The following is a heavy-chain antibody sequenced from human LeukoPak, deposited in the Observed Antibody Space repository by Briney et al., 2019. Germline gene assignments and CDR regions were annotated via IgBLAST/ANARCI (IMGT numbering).Heavy chain of an antibody. J-gene: IGHJ4*02. CDR1: GDTFSSYA. V-gene: IGHV1-69*13. Sequence: SVKVSCKASGDTFSSYAISWVRQAPGQGLEWMGGIIPIFGTANYAQKFQGRVTITADESTSTAYMELSSLRSEDTAVYYCARSPPQPSIAAAGGNFDYWGQGTLVTVSS. CDR2: IIPIFGTA. D-gene: IGHD6-13*01. CDR3: ARSPPQPSIAAAGGNFDY.